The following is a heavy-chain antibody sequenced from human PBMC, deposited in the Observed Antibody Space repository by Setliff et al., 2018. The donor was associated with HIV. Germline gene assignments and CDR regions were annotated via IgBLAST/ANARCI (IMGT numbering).Heavy chain of an antibody. CDR3: ARGQLRYLANDYYFDY. CDR2: VYDSGNT. CDR1: GGSIRSSSYY. Sequence: SETLSLTCTVSGGSIRSSSYYWAWLRQSPGKGLEWIGSVYDSGNTYYKPALESRAAISLDTSMNQFSLKLSSVTAADTAVYYCARGQLRYLANDYYFDYWGQGTLVTV. D-gene: IGHD3-9*01. V-gene: IGHV4-39*07. J-gene: IGHJ4*02.